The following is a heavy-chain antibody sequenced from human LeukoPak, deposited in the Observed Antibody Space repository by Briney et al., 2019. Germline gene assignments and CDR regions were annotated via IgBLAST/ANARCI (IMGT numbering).Heavy chain of an antibody. V-gene: IGHV3-11*04. Sequence: GGSLRLSCAASGFKFSDYYMTWIRQAPGKGLEWISYISASGDTRYYGDSAKGRFIVSRDNAKNSLYLQMNSLRAEDTAVYYCARDQSYYDSSGYYYPEYFQHWGQGTLVTVSS. CDR2: ISASGDTR. J-gene: IGHJ1*01. CDR3: ARDQSYYDSSGYYYPEYFQH. CDR1: GFKFSDYY. D-gene: IGHD3-22*01.